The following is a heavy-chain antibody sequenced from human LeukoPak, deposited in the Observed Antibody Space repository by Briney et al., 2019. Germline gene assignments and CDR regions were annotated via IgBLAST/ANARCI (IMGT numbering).Heavy chain of an antibody. CDR2: INPNSGGT. J-gene: IGHJ6*03. D-gene: IGHD2-21*02. Sequence: ASVKVSCKASGYTFTSYGISWVRQAPGQGLEWMGWINPNSGGTNYAQKFQGRVTMTRDTSISTAYMELSRLRSDDTAVYYCARPGGDYYYYYYMDVWGKGTTVTISS. CDR1: GYTFTSYG. V-gene: IGHV1-2*02. CDR3: ARPGGDYYYYYYMDV.